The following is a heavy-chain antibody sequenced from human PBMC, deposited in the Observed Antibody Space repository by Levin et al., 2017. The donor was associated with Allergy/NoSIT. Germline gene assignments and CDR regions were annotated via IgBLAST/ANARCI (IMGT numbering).Heavy chain of an antibody. J-gene: IGHJ4*02. V-gene: IGHV3-30*18. CDR3: AKDVVFGTSSWSLDF. CDR2: ISYDESDK. D-gene: IGHD6-13*01. CDR1: GFSFRSFG. Sequence: GGSLRLSCAASGFSFRSFGMHWVRQAPGKGLEWVAVISYDESDKFYADSVKGRFTISRDNTKNTLYLQMNSLRSEDAAVYYCAKDVVFGTSSWSLDFWGQGNLVTVSS.